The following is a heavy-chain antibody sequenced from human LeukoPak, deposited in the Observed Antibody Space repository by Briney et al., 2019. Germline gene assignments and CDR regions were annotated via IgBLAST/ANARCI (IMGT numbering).Heavy chain of an antibody. J-gene: IGHJ4*02. CDR3: ARDLLDTSGWYGFYFDF. V-gene: IGHV3-30-3*01. CDR1: GFTFSNYA. D-gene: IGHD6-19*01. CDR2: ISYDGSNK. Sequence: GRSLRLSCAASGFTFSNYAIHWVRQAPGKGLEWVAVISYDGSNKYYADSVKGRFTISRDNSKNTLYLQMNSLRVEDTAVYYCARDLLDTSGWYGFYFDFWGQGTLVTVSS.